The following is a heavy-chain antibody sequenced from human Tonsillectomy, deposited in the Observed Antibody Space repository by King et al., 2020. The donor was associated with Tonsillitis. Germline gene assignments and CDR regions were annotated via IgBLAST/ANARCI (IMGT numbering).Heavy chain of an antibody. J-gene: IGHJ3*02. CDR2: IGTSSSYT. CDR3: ARPKLELHAFDI. D-gene: IGHD1-7*01. Sequence: HVQLVESGGGLVEPGGSLRLSCAASGFTFSDHFMTLVCQAPGRGLEWVSYIGTSSSYTKYADSVKGRFNISRDNAKNSLYLQMNSLRVEDTAVYYCARPKLELHAFDIWGQGTMVTVSS. CDR1: GFTFSDHF. V-gene: IGHV3-11*05.